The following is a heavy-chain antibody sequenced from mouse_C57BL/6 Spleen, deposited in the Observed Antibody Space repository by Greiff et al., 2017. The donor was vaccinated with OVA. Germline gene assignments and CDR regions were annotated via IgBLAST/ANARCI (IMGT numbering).Heavy chain of an antibody. CDR3: ARTGSSSYRYFDV. V-gene: IGHV1-78*01. CDR2: IYPRDGST. J-gene: IGHJ1*03. CDR1: GYTFTDHT. Sequence: VKLMESDAELVKPGASVKISCKVSGYTFTDHTIHWMKQRPEQGLEWIGYIYPRDGSTKYNEKFKGKATLTADKSSSTAYMQLNSLTSEDSAVYFCARTGSSSYRYFDVWGTGTTVTVSS. D-gene: IGHD1-1*01.